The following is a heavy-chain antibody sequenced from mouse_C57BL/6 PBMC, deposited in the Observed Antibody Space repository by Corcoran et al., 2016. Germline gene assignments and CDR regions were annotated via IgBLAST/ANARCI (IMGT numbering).Heavy chain of an antibody. V-gene: IGHV3-6*01. CDR1: GYSITSGYY. CDR3: ARDYYGSSYDY. Sequence: DVQLQESGPGLVKPSQSLSLTCSVTGYSITSGYYWNWIRQLPGNKLEWMGYISYDGSNNYNPSLKNRISITRDTSKNQFFLKLNSVTTEDPATYYCARDYYGSSYDYWGQGTTLTVSS. J-gene: IGHJ2*01. D-gene: IGHD1-1*01. CDR2: ISYDGSN.